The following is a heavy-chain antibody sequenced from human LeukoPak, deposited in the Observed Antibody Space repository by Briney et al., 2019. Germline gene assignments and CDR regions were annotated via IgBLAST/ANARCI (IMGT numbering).Heavy chain of an antibody. CDR1: GYIFTSYC. J-gene: IGHJ4*02. Sequence: GEFLRISRMCSGYIFTSYCISWVRQMPRKRLEGMRRIDPSDSYTNYSPSFQGHVTISADKSINTAYLQSSSLKASHTAMYYSARLDSAAPWFGALLPFDYWGQGTLVTVSS. V-gene: IGHV5-10-1*01. CDR2: IDPSDSYT. D-gene: IGHD3-10*01. CDR3: ARLDSAAPWFGALLPFDY.